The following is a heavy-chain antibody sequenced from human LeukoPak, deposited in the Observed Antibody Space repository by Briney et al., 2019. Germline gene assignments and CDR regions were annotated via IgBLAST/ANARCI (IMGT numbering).Heavy chain of an antibody. Sequence: PGGSLRLSCAASGFTFSSYGMHWVRQAPGKGLEWVSYINRGSSTIYYADSVKGRFTISRDNAKNSLYLQVNSLRAEDTAVYYCARPTIAAAGNFEYWGQGTLVTVSS. CDR3: ARPTIAAAGNFEY. CDR1: GFTFSSYG. CDR2: INRGSSTI. V-gene: IGHV3-48*04. J-gene: IGHJ4*02. D-gene: IGHD6-13*01.